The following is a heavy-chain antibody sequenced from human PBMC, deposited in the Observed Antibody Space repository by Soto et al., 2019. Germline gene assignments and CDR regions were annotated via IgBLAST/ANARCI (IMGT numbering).Heavy chain of an antibody. V-gene: IGHV3-7*01. J-gene: IGHJ4*02. CDR2: IKEDGSEK. CDR1: GFIFKMYW. D-gene: IGHD2-15*01. CDR3: SRDVVVGAKALNY. Sequence: GGSLRLSCAASGFIFKMYWMTWVRQAPGKGLEWVANIKEDGSEKHYVDSVKGRFTISRDNAKNSLYLQMNSLRVEDTAVYFCSRDVVVGAKALNYWGQGALVTVSS.